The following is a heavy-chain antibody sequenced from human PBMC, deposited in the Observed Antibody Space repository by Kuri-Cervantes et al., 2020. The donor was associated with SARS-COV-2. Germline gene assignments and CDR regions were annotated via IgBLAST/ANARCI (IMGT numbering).Heavy chain of an antibody. Sequence: SVKVSCKAAGGTFSSYAISWVRQAPGEGLEWMGGIIPIFGTANYAQKFQGRVTITADESTSTAYMELSNLRSEDTAVYYCARPTNDCCCMDVWGQGTTVTVSS. D-gene: IGHD2-21*02. V-gene: IGHV1-69*13. CDR1: GGTFSSYA. CDR2: IIPIFGTA. J-gene: IGHJ6*02. CDR3: ARPTNDCCCMDV.